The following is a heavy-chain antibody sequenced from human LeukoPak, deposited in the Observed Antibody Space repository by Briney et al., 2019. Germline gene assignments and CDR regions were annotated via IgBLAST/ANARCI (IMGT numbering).Heavy chain of an antibody. V-gene: IGHV3-7*05. CDR2: IKKDGSET. CDR3: AGGTGWLTDK. Sequence: GGSLRLSCTASKFTISSYWMNWFRQAPGKGLEWVANIKKDGSETYYVDSLKGRFSISRDNAKNSLYLEMNSLRAEDTAVYYCAGGTGWLTDKWGQGTLVTVSS. CDR1: KFTISSYW. D-gene: IGHD6-19*01. J-gene: IGHJ4*02.